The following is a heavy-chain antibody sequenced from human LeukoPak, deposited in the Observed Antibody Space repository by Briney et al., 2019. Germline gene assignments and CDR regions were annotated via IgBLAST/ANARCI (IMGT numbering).Heavy chain of an antibody. D-gene: IGHD2-2*01. V-gene: IGHV3-30*02. J-gene: IGHJ5*02. CDR1: GFTFSSYG. CDR3: AKDSDQDIVVVPAANWFDP. Sequence: GGSLRLSCAASGFTFSSYGMHWVRQAPGKGLEWVAFIRYDGSNKYYADSVKGRFTIPRDNSKNTLYLQMNSLRAEDTAVYYCAKDSDQDIVVVPAANWFDPWGQGTLVTVSS. CDR2: IRYDGSNK.